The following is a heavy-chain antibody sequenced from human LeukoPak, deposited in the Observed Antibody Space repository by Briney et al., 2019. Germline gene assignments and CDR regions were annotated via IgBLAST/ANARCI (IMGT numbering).Heavy chain of an antibody. CDR2: IKQDGSEK. CDR3: VTGGYYYGY. CDR1: GFTFSNYW. J-gene: IGHJ4*02. D-gene: IGHD3-10*01. V-gene: IGHV3-7*02. Sequence: PGGSLRLSCAASGFTFSNYWMSWVRQAPGKGLEWVANIKQDGSEKYYVDSVKGRFTISRDNAKNSLYLQMNSLRAEDTAVYYCVTGGYYYGYWGQGTLVTASS.